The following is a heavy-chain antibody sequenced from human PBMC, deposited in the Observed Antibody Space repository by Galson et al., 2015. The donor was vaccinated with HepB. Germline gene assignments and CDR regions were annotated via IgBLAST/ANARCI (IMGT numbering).Heavy chain of an antibody. CDR3: AREKGIGGVA. Sequence: TLSLTCTVSGDSVSSSISSGGYYWSWIRQHPGKGLEWIGYIYDSGTTYYNPSLKSRASISVDTSKNHFSLKLLSATAADTAVYYCAREKGIGGVAWGQGTLVTVSS. CDR1: GDSVSSSISSGGYY. V-gene: IGHV4-31*03. J-gene: IGHJ4*02. D-gene: IGHD3-10*01. CDR2: IYDSGTT.